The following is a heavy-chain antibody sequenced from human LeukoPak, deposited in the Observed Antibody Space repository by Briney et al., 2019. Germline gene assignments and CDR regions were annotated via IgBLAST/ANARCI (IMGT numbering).Heavy chain of an antibody. Sequence: ASVKVSCKASGFTFSNYYIHWVRQSPGQGLEWMGELNPSGGGTRYAQKFQGRVTMTRDMSANTVDMELSCLRSEDTATYYCASSIVARLDCWGQGTRVTVTS. CDR2: LNPSGGGT. D-gene: IGHD6-6*01. J-gene: IGHJ4*02. CDR1: GFTFSNYY. CDR3: ASSIVARLDC. V-gene: IGHV1-46*01.